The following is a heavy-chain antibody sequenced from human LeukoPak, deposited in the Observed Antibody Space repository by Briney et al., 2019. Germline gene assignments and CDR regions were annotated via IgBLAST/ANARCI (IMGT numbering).Heavy chain of an antibody. J-gene: IGHJ6*02. D-gene: IGHD1-14*01. CDR2: IYYSGSA. CDR3: ARLIGGSYYYGVDV. Sequence: PSETLSLTCTVSGGSISSGGFCWSWIRQHPGKGLEWIGYIYYSGSAYYNPSLESRLTILVDTSRNQFSLNLCSVTAADTAVYYCARLIGGSYYYGVDVWGQGTTVTVSS. CDR1: GGSISSGGFC. V-gene: IGHV4-31*03.